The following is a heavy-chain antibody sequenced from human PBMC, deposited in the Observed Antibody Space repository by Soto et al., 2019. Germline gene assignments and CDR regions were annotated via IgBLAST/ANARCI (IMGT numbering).Heavy chain of an antibody. J-gene: IGHJ4*02. Sequence: AXSVKVSCKASVYTFTSYGISWVRQAPGQGLEWMGWISAYNGNTNYAQKLQGRVTMTTDTSTSTAYMELRSLRSDDTAVYYCARDAEYCSSTSCYRVLAYFDYWGQGTLVTVSS. CDR2: ISAYNGNT. CDR3: ARDAEYCSSTSCYRVLAYFDY. D-gene: IGHD2-2*02. CDR1: VYTFTSYG. V-gene: IGHV1-18*01.